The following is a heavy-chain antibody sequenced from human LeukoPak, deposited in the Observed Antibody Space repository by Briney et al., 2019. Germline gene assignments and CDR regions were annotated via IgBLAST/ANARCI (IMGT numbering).Heavy chain of an antibody. CDR1: GFLFSHYT. Sequence: GGSLRLSCAVSGFLFSHYTMTWVRQGPGKGLEWVSSINGSGDATLYADSVMGRFTISRDNAKNTLYLQMNSLRAEDTAVYYCAKGRQIGSFDYWGQGTLVTVSS. CDR2: INGSGDAT. D-gene: IGHD1-26*01. V-gene: IGHV3-23*01. CDR3: AKGRQIGSFDY. J-gene: IGHJ4*02.